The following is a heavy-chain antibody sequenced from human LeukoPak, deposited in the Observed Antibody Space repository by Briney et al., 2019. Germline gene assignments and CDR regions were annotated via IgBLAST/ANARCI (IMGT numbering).Heavy chain of an antibody. CDR3: ARYGTEYDYVWGSSVGY. D-gene: IGHD3-16*01. J-gene: IGHJ4*02. CDR1: GFTFSSYW. CDR2: IKQDGSEK. Sequence: PGGSLRLSCEAPGFTFSSYWMTWVRQAPAKGLEWVANIKQDGSEKYYVDSVKGRFTISRDNAKNSLYLQMNSLRAEDTAVYYCARYGTEYDYVWGSSVGYWGQGTLVTVSS. V-gene: IGHV3-7*01.